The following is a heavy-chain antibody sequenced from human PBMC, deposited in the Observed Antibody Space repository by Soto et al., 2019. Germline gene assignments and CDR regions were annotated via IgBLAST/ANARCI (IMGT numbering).Heavy chain of an antibody. V-gene: IGHV1-69*12. CDR1: GGTISKYA. Sequence: QVQQVQSGAEVKKPRTSVKVSCKASGGTISKYANSWVRQAPGQMIEWMGGIIPIFGTANYAQKFQGIVTITADESTSTAYMELSSLRSEDTAVYYCASPVSSYGSANFDYWGQGTLVTVSS. J-gene: IGHJ4*02. CDR3: ASPVSSYGSANFDY. D-gene: IGHD5-18*01. CDR2: IIPIFGTA.